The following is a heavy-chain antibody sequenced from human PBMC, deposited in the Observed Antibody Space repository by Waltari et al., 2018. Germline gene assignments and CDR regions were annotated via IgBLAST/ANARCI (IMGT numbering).Heavy chain of an antibody. CDR1: GYTFTSYA. Sequence: QVQLVQSGAEVKKPGASVKVSCKASGYTFTSYAMHWVRQAPGQRLEWMGWINAGNGNTKYSQKCQGRVTSTRDTSASTAYMELSSLRSEDTAVYYCARSPLGIAVAGTFDYWGQGTLVTVSS. J-gene: IGHJ4*02. V-gene: IGHV1-3*01. CDR3: ARSPLGIAVAGTFDY. D-gene: IGHD6-19*01. CDR2: INAGNGNT.